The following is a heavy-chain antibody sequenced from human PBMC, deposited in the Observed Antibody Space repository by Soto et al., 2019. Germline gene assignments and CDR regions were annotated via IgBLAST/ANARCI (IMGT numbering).Heavy chain of an antibody. J-gene: IGHJ6*02. Sequence: ASSEGLCKASGYTFTSYYMHWVRQAPGQGLEWMGIINPSGGSTSYAQKFQGRVTMTRDTSTSTVYMELSSLRSEDTAVYYCARDISYCSSTSCYMYYYYYGMDVWGQGTTVTVSS. V-gene: IGHV1-46*01. D-gene: IGHD2-2*02. CDR2: INPSGGST. CDR1: GYTFTSYY. CDR3: ARDISYCSSTSCYMYYYYYGMDV.